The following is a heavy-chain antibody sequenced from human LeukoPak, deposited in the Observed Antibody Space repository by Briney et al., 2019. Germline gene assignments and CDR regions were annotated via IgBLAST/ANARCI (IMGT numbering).Heavy chain of an antibody. CDR1: GFTFSSYG. J-gene: IGHJ4*02. D-gene: IGHD3-10*01. V-gene: IGHV3-30*18. CDR2: ISYDGSNK. Sequence: PGGSLRLSCAASGFTFSSYGMHWVRQAPGKGLEWVAVISYDGSNKYYADSVRGRFTISRDNSKNTLYLQMNSLRAEDTAVYYCAKDRSYYGSGSYYDYWGQGTLVTVFS. CDR3: AKDRSYYGSGSYYDY.